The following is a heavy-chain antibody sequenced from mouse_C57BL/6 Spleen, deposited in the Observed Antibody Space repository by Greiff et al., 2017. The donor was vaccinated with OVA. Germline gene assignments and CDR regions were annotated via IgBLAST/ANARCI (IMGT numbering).Heavy chain of an antibody. Sequence: EVQLQESGPGLVKPSQSLSLTCSVTGYSITSGYYWTWIRQFPGNKLEWMGYISYDGSNNYNPSLNNRISITRDTSKNPFFLKLNSGTTEDTATYYCAIEYYGSSVYYFDYWGQGTTRTVSS. D-gene: IGHD1-1*01. V-gene: IGHV3-6*01. CDR2: ISYDGSN. CDR3: AIEYYGSSVYYFDY. J-gene: IGHJ2*01. CDR1: GYSITSGYY.